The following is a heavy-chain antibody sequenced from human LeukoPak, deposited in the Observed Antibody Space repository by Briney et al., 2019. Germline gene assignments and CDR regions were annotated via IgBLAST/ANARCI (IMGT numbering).Heavy chain of an antibody. CDR2: IRSKAYGGTT. V-gene: IGHV3-49*04. CDR1: GFTFGDYA. J-gene: IGHJ4*02. CDR3: TRVRELPFDY. D-gene: IGHD1-26*01. Sequence: GRSLRLSCTASGFTFGDYAMSWVRQARGKGLEGVGFIRSKAYGGTTEYAASVKGRFTISRDDSKSIAYLQMNSLKTEDTAVYYCTRVRELPFDYWGQGTLVTVSS.